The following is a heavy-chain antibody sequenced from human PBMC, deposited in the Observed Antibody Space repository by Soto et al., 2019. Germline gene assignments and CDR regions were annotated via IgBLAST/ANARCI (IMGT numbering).Heavy chain of an antibody. CDR1: GFTFSNYW. V-gene: IGHV3-74*01. CDR3: VRGSTRDY. CDR2: INTDGSRT. J-gene: IGHJ4*02. Sequence: EVQLVESGGGLVQPGGSLRLSCAASGFTFSNYWMHWVRQAPEKGLVWVSRINTDGSRTTYADSVKGRFTISRDNAKNTLYLQMNSLRDEDTAVYYCVRGSTRDYWGQGTLVTVSS.